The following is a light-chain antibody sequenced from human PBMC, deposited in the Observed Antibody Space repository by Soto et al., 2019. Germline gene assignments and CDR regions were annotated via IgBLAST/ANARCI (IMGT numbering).Light chain of an antibody. CDR1: SSDVGGYNY. CDR2: DVS. V-gene: IGLV2-14*01. J-gene: IGLJ1*01. Sequence: QSALTQPASVSGSPGQSITISCTGTSSDVGGYNYVSWYQQHPGKAPKLMTHDVSNRPSGVSNRFSGSKSGNTASLTISGLHAEDEDDYYCTSDTSSSAYVFGTGTKLTVL. CDR3: TSDTSSSAYV.